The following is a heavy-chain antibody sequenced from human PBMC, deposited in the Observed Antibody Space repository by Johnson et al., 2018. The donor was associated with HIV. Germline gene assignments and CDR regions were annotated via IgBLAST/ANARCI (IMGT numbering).Heavy chain of an antibody. CDR3: ARDTDIVVVPARGDAFDI. CDR2: ISYDGSNK. CDR1: GFTFSSYA. V-gene: IGHV3-30*04. D-gene: IGHD2-2*01. Sequence: VQLVESGGGVVQPGRSLRLSCAASGFTFSSYAMHWVRQAPGKGLEWVAVISYDGSNKYYADSAKGRFTISRDNSKNTLYLQMNSLRAEDTAVYYCARDTDIVVVPARGDAFDIWGQGTMVTVS. J-gene: IGHJ3*02.